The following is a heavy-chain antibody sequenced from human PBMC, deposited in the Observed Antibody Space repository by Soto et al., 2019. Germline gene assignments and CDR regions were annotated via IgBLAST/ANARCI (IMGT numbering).Heavy chain of an antibody. CDR1: GFTFSSYA. CDR2: ISYDGSNK. V-gene: IGHV3-30-3*01. D-gene: IGHD5-12*01. CDR3: ARLGSNYPRWQRDYYGMDV. J-gene: IGHJ6*02. Sequence: GGSLRLSCAASGFTFSSYAMHWVRQAPGKGLEWVAVISYDGSNKYYADSVKGRFTISRDNSKNTLYLQMNSLRAEDTAVYYCARLGSNYPRWQRDYYGMDVWGQGTTVTVSS.